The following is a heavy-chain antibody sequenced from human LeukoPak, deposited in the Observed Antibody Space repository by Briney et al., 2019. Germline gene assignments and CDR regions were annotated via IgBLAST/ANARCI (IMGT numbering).Heavy chain of an antibody. CDR2: IYYSGST. D-gene: IGHD3-10*01. CDR3: ARGGYYGSGNDFRFDP. V-gene: IGHV4-59*01. Sequence: SETLSLTCNVSGGSIRGYYWSWIRQPPGKGLEWIGYIYYSGSTNYKPSLKSRVTISVDTSKNQFSLKLSSVTAADTAVYYCARGGYYGSGNDFRFDPWGQGTQVTVSS. CDR1: GGSIRGYY. J-gene: IGHJ5*02.